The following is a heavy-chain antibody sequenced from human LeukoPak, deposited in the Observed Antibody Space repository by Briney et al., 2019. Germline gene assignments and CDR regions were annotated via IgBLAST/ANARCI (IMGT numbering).Heavy chain of an antibody. Sequence: GGSLRLSCAASGFTFSSYAMSWVRQAPGKGLEWVSAISGSGGSTYYADSAKGRFIISRDNYKNTVYLQINSLRAEDTAVYHCAKARYSSSWWVVDYWGQGTRVTVSS. CDR1: GFTFSSYA. J-gene: IGHJ4*02. CDR2: ISGSGGST. V-gene: IGHV3-23*01. CDR3: AKARYSSSWWVVDY. D-gene: IGHD6-6*01.